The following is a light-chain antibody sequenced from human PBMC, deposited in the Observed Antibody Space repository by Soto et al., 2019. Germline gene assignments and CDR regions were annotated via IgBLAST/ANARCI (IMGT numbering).Light chain of an antibody. CDR3: QQVNNYPRT. CDR2: AAS. J-gene: IGKJ5*01. Sequence: DVPLTQSPSFMSASVGDRVTITCRASQGISSYLAWYQQKPGKAPKVLIYAASTLQSGVPSRFSGSGSGTEFTHTIHSLQPEDFATYYCQQVNNYPRTFGQETRLEIK. CDR1: QGISSY. V-gene: IGKV1-9*01.